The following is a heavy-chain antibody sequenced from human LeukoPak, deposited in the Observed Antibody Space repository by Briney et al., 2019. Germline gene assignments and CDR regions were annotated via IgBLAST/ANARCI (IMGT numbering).Heavy chain of an antibody. CDR2: IYYSGST. D-gene: IGHD3-9*01. Sequence: SETLSLTCTVSGGSISSGGYYWSWIRQHPGKGLEWIGYIYYSGSTYYNPSLKSRVTISVDTSKNQFSLKLSSVTAADTAVYYCARSYYDILTGYDLGFDPWGQGTLVTVS. CDR3: ARSYYDILTGYDLGFDP. V-gene: IGHV4-31*03. CDR1: GGSISSGGYY. J-gene: IGHJ5*02.